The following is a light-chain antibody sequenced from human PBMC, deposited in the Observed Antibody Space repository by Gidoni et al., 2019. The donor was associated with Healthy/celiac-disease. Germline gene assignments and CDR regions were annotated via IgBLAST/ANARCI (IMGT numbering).Light chain of an antibody. CDR1: QSISSW. CDR3: QQYNSYSWT. V-gene: IGKV1-5*03. Sequence: DIQTTQSPSTRFASVGDRVTITCRASQSISSWLAWYQQKPGKAPKLLIYKASSLESGVPSRFSGSGSGTEFTLTISSLQPDDFATYYCQQYNSYSWTFGQGTKVEIK. J-gene: IGKJ1*01. CDR2: KAS.